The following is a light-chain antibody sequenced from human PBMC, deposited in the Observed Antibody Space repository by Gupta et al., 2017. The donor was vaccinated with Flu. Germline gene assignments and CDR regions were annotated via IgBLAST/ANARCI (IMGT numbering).Light chain of an antibody. CDR3: QSYQVNIPVWGV. V-gene: IGLV1-40*01. Sequence: QSVLTQPPSVSGAPGQRVMISCTGSNSNIGSGYDVHWYQQLPGAAPKLLIYANSERPSGVPDRFSASRSGASASLGITGLQAEDEADYYCQSYQVNIPVWGVFGGGTRMTVL. CDR1: NSNIGSGYD. CDR2: ANS. J-gene: IGLJ3*02.